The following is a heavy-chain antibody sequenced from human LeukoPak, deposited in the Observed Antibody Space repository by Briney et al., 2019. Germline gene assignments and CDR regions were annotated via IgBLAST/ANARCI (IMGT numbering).Heavy chain of an antibody. CDR3: AARDLAYCGGDCYRRYAFDI. D-gene: IGHD2-21*02. CDR2: FDPEDGET. Sequence: ASVKVSCKVSGYTLTELSMHWVRQAPGKGLEWMGGFDPEDGETIYAQKFQGRVTITEDTSTDTAYMELSSLRSEDTAVYYCAARDLAYCGGDCYRRYAFDIWGQGTMVTVSS. V-gene: IGHV1-24*01. CDR1: GYTLTELS. J-gene: IGHJ3*02.